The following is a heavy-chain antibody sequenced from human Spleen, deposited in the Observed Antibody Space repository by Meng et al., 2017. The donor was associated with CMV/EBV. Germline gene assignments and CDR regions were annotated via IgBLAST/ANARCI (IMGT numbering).Heavy chain of an antibody. CDR2: IKHDGSEK. Sequence: GESLKISCAASGFTFSSYWMSWVRQAPGKGLEWVANIKHDGSEKYYVDSVKGRFTISRDNAKNSLFLQMSSLRAEDTAVYYCAREGESGSYSFDYWGQGTLVTVSS. CDR3: AREGESGSYSFDY. J-gene: IGHJ4*02. V-gene: IGHV3-7*01. D-gene: IGHD1-26*01. CDR1: GFTFSSYW.